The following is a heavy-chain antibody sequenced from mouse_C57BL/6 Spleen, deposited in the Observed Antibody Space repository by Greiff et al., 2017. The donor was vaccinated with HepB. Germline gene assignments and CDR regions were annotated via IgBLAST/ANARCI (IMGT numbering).Heavy chain of an antibody. D-gene: IGHD4-1*01. CDR2: ISSGGDYI. CDR1: GFTFSSYA. Sequence: EVKLMESGEGLVKPGGSLKLSCAASGFTFSSYAMSWVRQTPEKRLEWVAYISSGGDYIYYADTVKGRFTISRDNARNTLYLQMSSLKSEDTAMYYCTRVLTGTFDYWGQGTTLTVSS. V-gene: IGHV5-9-1*02. J-gene: IGHJ2*01. CDR3: TRVLTGTFDY.